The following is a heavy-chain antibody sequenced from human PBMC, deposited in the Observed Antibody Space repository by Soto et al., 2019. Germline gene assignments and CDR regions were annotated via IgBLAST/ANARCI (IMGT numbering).Heavy chain of an antibody. D-gene: IGHD6-19*01. CDR1: GYTFTSYA. CDR2: INAGNGNT. V-gene: IGHV1-3*01. Sequence: GASVKVSCKASGYTFTSYAMHWVRQAPGQRLEWIGWINAGNGNTKYSQKFQGRVTITRDTSASTAYMELSSLRSEDTAVYYCARDRSSGWYYYYGMDVWGQGTTVTVSS. J-gene: IGHJ6*02. CDR3: ARDRSSGWYYYYGMDV.